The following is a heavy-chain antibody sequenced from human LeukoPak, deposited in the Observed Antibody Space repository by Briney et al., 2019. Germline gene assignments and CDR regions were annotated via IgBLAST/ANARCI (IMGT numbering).Heavy chain of an antibody. CDR2: IWYDGSNK. CDR3: GRERCSSTSCLYGMDV. V-gene: IGHV3-33*01. D-gene: IGHD2-2*01. J-gene: IGHJ6*02. CDR1: GFTFSSYG. Sequence: GGSLRLSCAASGFTFSSYGMHWVRQAPGKGLEWVAVIWYDGSNKYYADSVKGRFTISRDNSKNTLYLQMNSLRAEDTAVYYCGRERCSSTSCLYGMDVWGQGTTVSVSS.